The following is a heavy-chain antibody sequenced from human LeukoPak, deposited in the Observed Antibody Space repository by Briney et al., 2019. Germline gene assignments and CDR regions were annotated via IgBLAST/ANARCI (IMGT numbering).Heavy chain of an antibody. J-gene: IGHJ4*02. CDR3: ARRYFDWFHFDY. Sequence: GESLKISCEGSGYSFNIYWIGWVRQMPGKGLEWMGIVYPGDSDIRYSPSFQGQVIISVDKSINTAYLQWSSLKASDTAMYYCARRYFDWFHFDYWGQGTLVTVSS. CDR2: VYPGDSDI. D-gene: IGHD3-9*01. CDR1: GYSFNIYW. V-gene: IGHV5-51*01.